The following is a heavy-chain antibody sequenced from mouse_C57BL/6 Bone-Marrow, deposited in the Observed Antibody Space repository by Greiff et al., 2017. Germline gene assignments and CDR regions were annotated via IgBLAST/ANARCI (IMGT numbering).Heavy chain of an antibody. V-gene: IGHV1-50*01. Sequence: QVQLQQPGAELVKPGASVKLSCKASGYTFTSYWMQWVKQRPGQGLEWIGEIDPSDSYTNYNQKFKGKATLTVDTSSSTAYMQLSSLTSEDSAVYYCASTTVVATDYLDYWCQGTTLTVSS. CDR3: ASTTVVATDYLDY. CDR1: GYTFTSYW. CDR2: IDPSDSYT. J-gene: IGHJ2*01. D-gene: IGHD1-1*01.